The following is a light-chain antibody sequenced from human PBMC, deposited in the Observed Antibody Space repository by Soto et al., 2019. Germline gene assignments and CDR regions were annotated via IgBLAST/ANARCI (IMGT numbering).Light chain of an antibody. J-gene: IGLJ2*01. Sequence: QSVLTQPASVSGSPGQSITISCTGTSSDVGGHIFVSWYQQHPGRAPKLMIYDVRNRPSGVSNRFSGSKSANTASLTISGLQDEDEADYYCSSYSSSGTLVFGGGTKLTVL. CDR3: SSYSSSGTLV. V-gene: IGLV2-14*01. CDR1: SSDVGGHIF. CDR2: DVR.